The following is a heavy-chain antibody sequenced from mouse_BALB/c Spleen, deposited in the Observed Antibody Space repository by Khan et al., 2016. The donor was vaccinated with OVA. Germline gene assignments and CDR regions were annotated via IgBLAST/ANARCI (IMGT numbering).Heavy chain of an antibody. J-gene: IGHJ4*01. Sequence: QIQLVQSGPELKKPGETVRISCKASGYTFTTAGMQWVQKMPGKGLKWIGWINTHSGVPKYAEDFKGRFAFSLETSANTANLQITNLKNEDTATYFCARGVAAYYRYDGGAMDYWGQGTSVTVSS. CDR1: GYTFTTAG. CDR2: INTHSGVP. D-gene: IGHD2-14*01. CDR3: ARGVAAYYRYDGGAMDY. V-gene: IGHV9-4*02.